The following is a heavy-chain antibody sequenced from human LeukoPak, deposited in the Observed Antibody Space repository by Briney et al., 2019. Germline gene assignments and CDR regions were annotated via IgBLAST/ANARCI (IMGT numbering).Heavy chain of an antibody. D-gene: IGHD1-26*01. CDR1: GFTFSTYE. CDR3: AKGIGLANDAFDF. J-gene: IGHJ3*01. CDR2: ISSSGSTT. V-gene: IGHV3-48*03. Sequence: GGSLRLSCAASGFTFSTYEMTWVRQSPGEGLEWVSYISSSGSTTYYADSVKGRFTISRDNSKNTLYLQMNSLRAEDTAVYYCAKGIGLANDAFDFWGQGTMVTVSS.